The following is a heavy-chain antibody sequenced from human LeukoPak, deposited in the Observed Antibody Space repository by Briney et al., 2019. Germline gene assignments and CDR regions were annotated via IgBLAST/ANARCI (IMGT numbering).Heavy chain of an antibody. D-gene: IGHD3-22*01. CDR1: GFTFFNNA. CDR2: ILVIDGIT. J-gene: IGHJ4*02. CDR3: AKAIPPTYYYDSSAYTAPDY. Sequence: LGGSLKLSGPASGFTFFNNALSWVRQAPGKGLEGSSTILVIDGITYYADSVKGRFTISRDNSKNTLYLQMNSLRVVDTAVYYCAKAIPPTYYYDSSAYTAPDYWGQGTLVTVSS. V-gene: IGHV3-23*01.